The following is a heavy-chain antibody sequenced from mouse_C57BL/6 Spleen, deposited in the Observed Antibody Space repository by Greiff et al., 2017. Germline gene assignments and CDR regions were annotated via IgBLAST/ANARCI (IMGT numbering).Heavy chain of an antibody. J-gene: IGHJ2*01. V-gene: IGHV1-4*01. CDR3: ANFYYGRSSDFDY. Sequence: QVQLKQSGAELARPGASVKMSCKASGYTFTSYTMPWVKQRPGQGLEWIGYINPSSGYTKYNQKFKDKATLTADKSSSTAYMQLSSLTSEDSAVYYCANFYYGRSSDFDYWGQGTTLTVSS. CDR2: INPSSGYT. D-gene: IGHD1-1*01. CDR1: GYTFTSYT.